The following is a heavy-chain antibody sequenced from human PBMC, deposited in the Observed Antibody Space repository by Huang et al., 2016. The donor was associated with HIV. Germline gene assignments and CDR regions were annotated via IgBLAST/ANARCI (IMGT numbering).Heavy chain of an antibody. J-gene: IGHJ3*02. Sequence: QIQLMQSGPELKQPGASVKVSCKASGYTFTSYGITWLRQAPGQGPEWMGWISASSGDTEYAQKFQGRVTLTKDTYTNIAYMEVRSLRSDDTAKYYCARDPKYHRIGYYRQRRGIDIWGQGTMVIVSS. CDR2: ISASSGDT. D-gene: IGHD3-22*01. CDR3: ARDPKYHRIGYYRQRRGIDI. V-gene: IGHV1-18*01. CDR1: GYTFTSYG.